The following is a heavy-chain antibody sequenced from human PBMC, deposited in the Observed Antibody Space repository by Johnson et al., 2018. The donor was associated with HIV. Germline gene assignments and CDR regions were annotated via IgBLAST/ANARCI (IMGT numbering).Heavy chain of an antibody. D-gene: IGHD4-17*01. Sequence: EVQLVESGGGVVRPGGSLRLSCAASGFTFDDFGMSWVRQAPGKGLEWVSGITWNGGSTGYADSVKGRFTISRDNAKNSLFLQMNSLRGDDTAVYYCASSGYGDYSHLFDVWGQGTMVTVSS. J-gene: IGHJ3*01. CDR1: GFTFDDFG. CDR3: ASSGYGDYSHLFDV. V-gene: IGHV3-20*04. CDR2: ITWNGGST.